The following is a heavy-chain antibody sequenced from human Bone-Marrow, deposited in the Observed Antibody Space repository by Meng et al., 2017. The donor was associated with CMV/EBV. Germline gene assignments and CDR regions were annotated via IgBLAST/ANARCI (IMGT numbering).Heavy chain of an antibody. J-gene: IGHJ5*02. V-gene: IGHV4-34*01. CDR3: AIGRSRTGTRGGSDP. CDR2: INHSGST. CDR1: GGSFSGYY. Sequence: SETLSLTCAAYGGSFSGYYWSWIRQPPGKGLEWIGEINHSGSTNYNPSLKSRVTISVDTSKNQFSLKLSTVTAADTAVYYCAIGRSRTGTRGGSDPWGQGPLVTVSS. D-gene: IGHD1/OR15-1a*01.